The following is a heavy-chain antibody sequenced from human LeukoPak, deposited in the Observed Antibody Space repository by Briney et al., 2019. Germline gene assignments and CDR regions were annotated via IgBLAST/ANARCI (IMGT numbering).Heavy chain of an antibody. J-gene: IGHJ4*02. CDR1: GFNFGSYS. V-gene: IGHV3-30-3*01. D-gene: IGHD3-22*01. CDR3: ARDYYDSSGYYGY. Sequence: GGSLRLSCAASGFNFGSYSMHWVRQAPGKGLEWVAVISYDGNNKYYADSVKGRFTIPRDNSKNTLYLQMNSLRAEDTAVYYCARDYYDSSGYYGYWGQGTLVTVSS. CDR2: ISYDGNNK.